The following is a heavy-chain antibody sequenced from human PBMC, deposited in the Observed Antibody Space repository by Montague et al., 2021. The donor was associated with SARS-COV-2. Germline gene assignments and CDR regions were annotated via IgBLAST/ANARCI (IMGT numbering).Heavy chain of an antibody. CDR1: GGSISSYY. J-gene: IGHJ3*02. V-gene: IGHV4-59*01. D-gene: IGHD3-22*01. CDR3: AREWVSYYDSSGYGAVFDI. CDR2: IYYSGST. Sequence: SETLSLTCTVSGGSISSYYWSWIRQPPGKGLEWIGYIYYSGSTNYNPSLKSRVTISVDTSKNQFSLKLSSVTAADTAVYYCAREWVSYYDSSGYGAVFDIWGQGTMVTVSS.